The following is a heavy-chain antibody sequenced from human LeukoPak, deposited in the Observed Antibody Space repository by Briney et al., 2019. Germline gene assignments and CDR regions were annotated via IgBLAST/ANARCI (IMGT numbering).Heavy chain of an antibody. CDR1: GGSISSYY. CDR3: ARGPRGQGYYCDSSGYPDLTFDY. Sequence: PSETLSLTCTVSGGSISSYYWSWIRQPPGKGLEWIGYIYYSGSTNYNPSPKSRVTISVDTSKNQFSLKLSSVTAADTAVYYCARGPRGQGYYCDSSGYPDLTFDYWGQGTLVTVSS. V-gene: IGHV4-59*12. D-gene: IGHD3-22*01. J-gene: IGHJ4*02. CDR2: IYYSGST.